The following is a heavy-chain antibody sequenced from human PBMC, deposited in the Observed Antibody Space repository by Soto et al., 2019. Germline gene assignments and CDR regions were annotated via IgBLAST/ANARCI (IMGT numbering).Heavy chain of an antibody. V-gene: IGHV1-46*03. Sequence: GASVKVSCKASGYIFINYYIHWVRQAPGQGLEWMGIINPSGVGISYAQKFQGRVTLTSDTSTTTVYMELSSLRSEDTAVYYCARDINTVRFYDTSGYLNWFDPWGQGTLVTVSS. D-gene: IGHD3-22*01. J-gene: IGHJ5*02. CDR1: GYIFINYY. CDR3: ARDINTVRFYDTSGYLNWFDP. CDR2: INPSGVGI.